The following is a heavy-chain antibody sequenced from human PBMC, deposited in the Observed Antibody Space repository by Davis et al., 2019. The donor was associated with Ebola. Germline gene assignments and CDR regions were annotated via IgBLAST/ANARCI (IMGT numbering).Heavy chain of an antibody. CDR2: TYYRSKWFV. CDR3: ARDPPSDQGYDY. CDR1: GDTVSSNSAA. J-gene: IGHJ4*02. Sequence: SQTLSLTCAISGDTVSSNSAAWNWIRQSPSRGLEWLGRTYYRSKWFVDYASSVKSRITINADPSKNQFSLQLTSVTLEDTAVYYCARDPPSDQGYDYWGQGTLVTVSS. D-gene: IGHD3-22*01. V-gene: IGHV6-1*01.